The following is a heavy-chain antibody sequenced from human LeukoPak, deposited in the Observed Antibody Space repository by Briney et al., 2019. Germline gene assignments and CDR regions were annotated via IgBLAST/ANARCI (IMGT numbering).Heavy chain of an antibody. Sequence: PGGSLRLSCAASEFTLSSYAIHWVRQAPGKGLEWVAVISYDGSNKYYADSVKGRFPISRDNSKNTLYLQMNSLRAEDTAVYYCARDPVQMAPITRTFDYWGQGTLVTVSS. V-gene: IGHV3-30*01. J-gene: IGHJ4*02. CDR3: ARDPVQMAPITRTFDY. D-gene: IGHD5-24*01. CDR2: ISYDGSNK. CDR1: EFTLSSYA.